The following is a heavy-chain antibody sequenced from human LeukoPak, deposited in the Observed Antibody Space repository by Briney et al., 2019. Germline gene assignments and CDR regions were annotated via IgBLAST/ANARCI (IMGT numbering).Heavy chain of an antibody. CDR2: IIPIFGTA. Sequence: ASVKVSCKASGGTFSSYAISWVRQAPGQGLEWMGGIIPIFGTANYAQKFQGRVTITTDESTSTAYMELSSLRSGDTAVYYCARDNQIRNDFWSGYSDWFDPWGQGTLVTVSS. V-gene: IGHV1-69*05. CDR3: ARDNQIRNDFWSGYSDWFDP. CDR1: GGTFSSYA. J-gene: IGHJ5*02. D-gene: IGHD3-3*01.